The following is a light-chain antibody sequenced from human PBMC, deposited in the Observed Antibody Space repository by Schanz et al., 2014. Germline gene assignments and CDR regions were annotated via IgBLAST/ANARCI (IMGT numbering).Light chain of an antibody. CDR2: DAS. V-gene: IGKV3-11*01. CDR3: QQRANWPPT. J-gene: IGKJ1*01. Sequence: EIVMTQSPATLSVSPGERATLSCRASQSVSSNLAWYQQKPGQAPRLLIYDASKRATGIPARFSGSGSGTDFTLTISSLEPEDFAVYFCQQRANWPPTFGQGTKVEI. CDR1: QSVSSN.